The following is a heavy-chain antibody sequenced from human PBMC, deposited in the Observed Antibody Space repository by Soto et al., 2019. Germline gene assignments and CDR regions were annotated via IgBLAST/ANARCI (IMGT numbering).Heavy chain of an antibody. CDR1: GGSINSGDYY. J-gene: IGHJ6*02. CDR3: AIATDAYHYRDSLAV. CDR2: IYYSGST. Sequence: QVQLQESGPGLVKPSQTLSLTCTVSGGSINSGDYYWSWIRQPPGKGQEWIGYIYYSGSTYYNTSYTARVIIRVDTSKNKCTLTLSYVTAADTTVHYYAIATDAYHYRDSLAVWGHGSTVIVS. D-gene: IGHD5-12*01. V-gene: IGHV4-30-4*01.